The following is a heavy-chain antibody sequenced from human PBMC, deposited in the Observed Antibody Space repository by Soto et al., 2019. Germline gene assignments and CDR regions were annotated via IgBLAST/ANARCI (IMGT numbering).Heavy chain of an antibody. CDR1: GFTFSSYS. CDR3: ARFRRDGYNLDY. CDR2: ISSSTSYM. V-gene: IGHV3-21*01. Sequence: EVQLVESGGGLVKPGGSLRLSCAASGFTFSSYSMNWVRQAPGKGLEWVSSISSSTSYMYYADSVKGRFTISRDNARNSLYLQMNILRAEDTAVYYCARFRRDGYNLDYWGQGTLVTVSS. J-gene: IGHJ4*02. D-gene: IGHD5-12*01.